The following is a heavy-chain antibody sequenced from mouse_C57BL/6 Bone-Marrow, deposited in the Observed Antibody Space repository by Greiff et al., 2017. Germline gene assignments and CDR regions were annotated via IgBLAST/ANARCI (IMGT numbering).Heavy chain of an antibody. CDR1: GFNINDYY. CDR2: IDPEDGET. CDR3: AIRYDGWFYAMDY. D-gene: IGHD2-12*01. V-gene: IGHV14-2*01. J-gene: IGHJ4*01. Sequence: EVQLQQSGAELVKPGASVKLSCTASGFNINDYYMHWVKQRTEQGLEWIGRIDPEDGETKYAPKFQGQATITADPSSNQAYLQLTSLTSEDTAVYYCAIRYDGWFYAMDYWGQGTSVTVSS.